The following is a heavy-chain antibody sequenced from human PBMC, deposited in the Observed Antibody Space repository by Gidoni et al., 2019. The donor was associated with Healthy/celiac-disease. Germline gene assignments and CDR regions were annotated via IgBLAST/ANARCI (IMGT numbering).Heavy chain of an antibody. J-gene: IGHJ6*02. CDR3: ATGLAAGPEPYYYYGMDV. D-gene: IGHD6-13*01. V-gene: IGHV1-24*01. CDR1: GYTLTELS. CDR2: FDPEDGET. Sequence: QVQLVQSGAEVKKPGASVKVSCKVSGYTLTELSRHWVRQAPGKGLEWMGGFDPEDGETIYAQKFQGRVTMTEDTSTDTAYMELSSLRSEDTAVYYCATGLAAGPEPYYYYGMDVWGQGTTVTVSS.